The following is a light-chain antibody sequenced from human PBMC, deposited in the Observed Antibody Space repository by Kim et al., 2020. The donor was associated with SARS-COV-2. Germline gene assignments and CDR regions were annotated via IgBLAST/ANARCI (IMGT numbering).Light chain of an antibody. CDR1: SSDIGGYSF. J-gene: IGLJ2*01. V-gene: IGLV2-8*01. CDR2: DVI. Sequence: QSALTQPPSASGSRGQSVTISCTGTSSDIGGYSFVSWFQQYPGKAPQLLIYDVIKRPSGVPDRFSGSKSGNTASLTVSGLQSDDEAHYYCNSYAGSNTWVFGGGTKLTVL. CDR3: NSYAGSNTWV.